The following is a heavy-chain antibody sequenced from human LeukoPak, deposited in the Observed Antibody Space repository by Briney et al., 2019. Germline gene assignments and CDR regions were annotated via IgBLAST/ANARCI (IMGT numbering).Heavy chain of an antibody. CDR3: ARALTVTTPGYFDL. V-gene: IGHV4-59*12. CDR1: GGSISSYY. CDR2: IYYSGST. D-gene: IGHD4-17*01. Sequence: SETLSLTCTVSGGSISSYYWSWIRQPPGKGLEWIGYIYYSGSTNYNPSLKSRVTISVDTSKNQFSLKLSSVTAADTAVYYCARALTVTTPGYFDLWGRGTLVTVSS. J-gene: IGHJ2*01.